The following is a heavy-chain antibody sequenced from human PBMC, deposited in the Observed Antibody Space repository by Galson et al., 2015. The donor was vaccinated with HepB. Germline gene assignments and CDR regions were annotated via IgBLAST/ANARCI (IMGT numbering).Heavy chain of an antibody. V-gene: IGHV3-30*18. D-gene: IGHD2-2*02. CDR3: AKDPIGYCSSTSCYSPMGV. CDR1: GFTFSSYG. Sequence: SLRLSCAASGFTFSSYGVHWVRQAPGKGLEWVAVISYDGSDKYYADSVKGRFTISRDNSKNTLYLQMSSLRAEDTAVYYCAKDPIGYCSSTSCYSPMGVWGKGTTVTVSS. CDR2: ISYDGSDK. J-gene: IGHJ6*03.